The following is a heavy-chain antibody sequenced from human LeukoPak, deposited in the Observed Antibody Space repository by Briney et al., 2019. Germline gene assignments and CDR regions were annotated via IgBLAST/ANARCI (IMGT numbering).Heavy chain of an antibody. CDR2: IYPGDSDT. CDR1: GYSFTSYW. D-gene: IGHD1-26*01. Sequence: GESLKISCKGSGYSFTSYWIGWVRQMPGKGLEWMGIIYPGDSDTRYSPSFQGQVTISADKSISTAYLQWSSLKASDTALYYCARRIVGAADAFDIWGQGTMVTASS. J-gene: IGHJ3*02. CDR3: ARRIVGAADAFDI. V-gene: IGHV5-51*01.